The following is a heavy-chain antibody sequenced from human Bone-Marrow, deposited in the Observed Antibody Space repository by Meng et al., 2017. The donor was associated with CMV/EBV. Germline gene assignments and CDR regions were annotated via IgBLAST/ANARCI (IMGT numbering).Heavy chain of an antibody. CDR1: GFTFSRYS. CDR2: ISSSSSTI. V-gene: IGHV3-48*04. D-gene: IGHD3-3*01. CDR3: ARDPPAVYDFWSGYLGRYYYYYGMDV. J-gene: IGHJ6*02. Sequence: GESLKISCAASGFTFSRYSMNWVRQAPGKGLEWVSYISSSSSTIYYADSVKGRFTISRDNAKNSLYLQMNSLRAEDTAVYYCARDPPAVYDFWSGYLGRYYYYYGMDVWGQGTTVTVSS.